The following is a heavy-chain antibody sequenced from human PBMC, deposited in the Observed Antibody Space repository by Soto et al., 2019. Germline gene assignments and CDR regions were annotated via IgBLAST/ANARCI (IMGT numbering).Heavy chain of an antibody. CDR1: GYMFTKSA. V-gene: IGHV1-3*01. CDR3: ARGLYGGNFDY. CDR2: ISGDSGNT. J-gene: IGHJ4*02. D-gene: IGHD4-17*01. Sequence: ASVKVSCKASGYMFTKSAMHWVRQAPGQRLEWMGWISGDSGNTKYSPKLQDRVTITRDTSASTAYMELSSLRSEDTALYYCARGLYGGNFDYSGQGTPVTVSS.